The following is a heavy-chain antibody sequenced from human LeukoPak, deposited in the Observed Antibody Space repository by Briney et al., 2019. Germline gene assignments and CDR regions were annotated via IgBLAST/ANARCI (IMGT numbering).Heavy chain of an antibody. CDR3: ARAPRDTMMQALLDP. J-gene: IGHJ5*02. CDR2: IKQDGSEK. Sequence: PGGSLRLSCAASEFTFSSYWMTWVRQAPGKGLEWVANIKQDGSEKYYVDSVKGRFTISRDNAKNSLYLQMNSLRAEDTAVYYCARAPRDTMMQALLDPWGQGTLVTVSS. D-gene: IGHD3-22*01. CDR1: EFTFSSYW. V-gene: IGHV3-7*01.